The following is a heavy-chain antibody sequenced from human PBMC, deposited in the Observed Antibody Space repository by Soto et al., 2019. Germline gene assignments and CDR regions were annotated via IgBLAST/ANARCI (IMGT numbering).Heavy chain of an antibody. CDR3: ARRITISGVPYFDY. Sequence: SETLSLTCAVSGYSISSGYYWGWIRQPPGKGLEWIGSIYHSVSTYYNPSLKSRVTISVDTSKNQFSLKLSSVTAADTAVYYCARRITISGVPYFDYWGKVKPVTV. J-gene: IGHJ4*02. CDR1: GYSISSGYY. D-gene: IGHD3-3*01. CDR2: IYHSVST. V-gene: IGHV4-38-2*01.